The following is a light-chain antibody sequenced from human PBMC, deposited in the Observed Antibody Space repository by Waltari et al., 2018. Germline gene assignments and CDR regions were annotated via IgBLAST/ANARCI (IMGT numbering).Light chain of an antibody. V-gene: IGLV1-40*01. CDR3: QSFDGRRTL. CDR1: ISNIGAGYD. J-gene: IGLJ2*01. Sequence: QSVLTQPPSVSAAPGRRVTISCTGDISNIGAGYDVHWYQQLPETSPKLLIYGNNNWPSGVPDRFSASRAGTSASLAITGLQAEDEADYYCQSFDGRRTLFGGGTKLTVL. CDR2: GNN.